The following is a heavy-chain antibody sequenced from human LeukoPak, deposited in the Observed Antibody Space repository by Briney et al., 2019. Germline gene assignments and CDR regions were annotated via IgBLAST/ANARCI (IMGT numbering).Heavy chain of an antibody. J-gene: IGHJ6*03. Sequence: SVKVSCKASGGTFSSYAISWVRQAPGQGLEWMGGIIPIFGTANYAQKFQGRVTITTDESTSTAYMELSSLRSEDTPVYYCARGRRCSSTSCYLGYYYYYMDVWGKGTTVTVSS. V-gene: IGHV1-69*05. CDR1: GGTFSSYA. D-gene: IGHD2-2*01. CDR2: IIPIFGTA. CDR3: ARGRRCSSTSCYLGYYYYYMDV.